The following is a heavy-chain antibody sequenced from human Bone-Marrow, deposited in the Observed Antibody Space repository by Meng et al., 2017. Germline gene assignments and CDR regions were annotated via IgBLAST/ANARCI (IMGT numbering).Heavy chain of an antibody. D-gene: IGHD3-10*01. CDR2: IYYTGST. Sequence: QVPLQESGPRLVNPSQTLSLTCTVSGGSINSGDYYWSWIRQHPGKGLEWIGFIYYTGSTQYNPSLKSRVTISVDTSKNQFSLKLSSVTAADTAVYYCARATYGSGKDFWGQGTKVTVSS. CDR1: GGSINSGDYY. V-gene: IGHV4-31*03. J-gene: IGHJ4*02. CDR3: ARATYGSGKDF.